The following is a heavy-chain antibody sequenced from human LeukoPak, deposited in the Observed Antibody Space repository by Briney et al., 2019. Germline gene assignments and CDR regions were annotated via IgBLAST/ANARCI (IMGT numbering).Heavy chain of an antibody. CDR2: IYYSGST. Sequence: SETLSLTCTVSGGSISSGDYYWSWIRQPPGKGLEWIGYIYYSGSTYYNPSLKSRVTISVDTSKNQFSLKLSSVTAADTAVYYCARRYCSGSSCSSVYFDSWGQGTLVIVSS. D-gene: IGHD2-15*01. V-gene: IGHV4-30-4*02. CDR3: ARRYCSGSSCSSVYFDS. J-gene: IGHJ4*02. CDR1: GGSISSGDYY.